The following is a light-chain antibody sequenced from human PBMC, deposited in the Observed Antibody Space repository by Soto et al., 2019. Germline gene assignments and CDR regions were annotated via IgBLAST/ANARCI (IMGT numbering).Light chain of an antibody. CDR2: DVS. V-gene: IGLV2-14*01. CDR3: SSYTSSSTVV. J-gene: IGLJ2*01. CDR1: SSDVGGYNY. Sequence: QSALTQPASVSGSPGQSITISCTGTSSDVGGYNYVSWYQQHPGKAPKFMIYDVSNRPSGVSNRFSGSKSGNTASLTISGLQAEDEADCYCSSYTSSSTVVFGGGTKLTVL.